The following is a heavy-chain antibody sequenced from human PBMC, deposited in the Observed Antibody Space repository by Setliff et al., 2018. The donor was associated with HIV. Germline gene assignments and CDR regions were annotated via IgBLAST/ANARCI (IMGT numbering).Heavy chain of an antibody. D-gene: IGHD6-6*01. CDR3: ARDPRRQYSTSGGDLDY. CDR2: INPSSGGA. CDR1: AYMFTGYN. J-gene: IGHJ4*02. Sequence: GASVKVSCKASAYMFTGYNIRWVRQAPGQGLEWMGWINPSSGGANYAPKFQGRVTMTRDTTISTAYMDLRGLRSDDTAVYYCARDPRRQYSTSGGDLDYWGQGTLVTVSS. V-gene: IGHV1-2*02.